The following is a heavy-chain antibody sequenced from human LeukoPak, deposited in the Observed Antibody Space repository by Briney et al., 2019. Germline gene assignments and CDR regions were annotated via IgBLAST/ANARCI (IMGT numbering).Heavy chain of an antibody. D-gene: IGHD2-2*01. CDR2: INSDGSST. CDR1: GFTFSSYW. CDR3: ARAYCTSTTCYLVY. V-gene: IGHV3-74*01. Sequence: GGSLRLSCAASGFTFSSYWMHWVRQAPGEGLVWVSRINSDGSSTSYADSVKGRFTISRDNAKNTLYLQMNSLRVEDTAVHYCARAYCTSTTCYLVYWGQGTLVTVSS. J-gene: IGHJ4*02.